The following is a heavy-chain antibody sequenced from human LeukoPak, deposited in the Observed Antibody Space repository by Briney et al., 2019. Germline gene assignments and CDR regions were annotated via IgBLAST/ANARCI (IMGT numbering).Heavy chain of an antibody. D-gene: IGHD4-11*01. Sequence: GASVKVSCKASGYTFTGYYMNWVRQAPGQGLEWMGRINPNSGGTKYAQKFQGRVTMTRDTSINTAYMELSGLRSDDTAVYYCAREDSNPKYYYYYGMDVWGQGTTVTVSS. CDR2: INPNSGGT. V-gene: IGHV1-2*06. J-gene: IGHJ6*02. CDR3: AREDSNPKYYYYYGMDV. CDR1: GYTFTGYY.